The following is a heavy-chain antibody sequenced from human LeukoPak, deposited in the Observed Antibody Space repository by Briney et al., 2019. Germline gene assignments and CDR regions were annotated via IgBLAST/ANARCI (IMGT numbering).Heavy chain of an antibody. CDR1: GYTFTSYD. CDR3: ARGRMGAILYNWFDP. J-gene: IGHJ5*02. Sequence: ASVKVSCKASGYTFTSYDINWVRQATGQGREWMGWMNPNSGNTGYAQKFQGRVTITRNTSISTAYMELSSLRSEDTAVYYCARGRMGAILYNWFDPWGQGTLVTVSS. V-gene: IGHV1-8*03. D-gene: IGHD1-26*01. CDR2: MNPNSGNT.